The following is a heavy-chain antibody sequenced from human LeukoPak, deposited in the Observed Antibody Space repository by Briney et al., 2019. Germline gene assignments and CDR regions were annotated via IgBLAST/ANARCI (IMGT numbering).Heavy chain of an antibody. J-gene: IGHJ4*02. CDR1: GFTFSSYA. Sequence: GRSVRLSCAASGFTFSSYAMHWVRQAPGKGLEWVAVISYDGSNKYYADSVKGRFTISRDNSKNTLYLQMNSLRAEDTAVYYCARADADYWGQGTLVTVSA. V-gene: IGHV3-30-3*01. CDR2: ISYDGSNK. CDR3: ARADADY.